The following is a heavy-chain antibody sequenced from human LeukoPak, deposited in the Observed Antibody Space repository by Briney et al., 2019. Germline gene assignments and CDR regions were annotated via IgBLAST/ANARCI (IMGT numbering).Heavy chain of an antibody. D-gene: IGHD3-3*01. CDR2: INPSGGST. CDR1: GYTFTSYY. CDR3: ARDLSEYYDFWSGYMSDGMDV. J-gene: IGHJ6*02. V-gene: IGHV1-46*01. Sequence: ASVKVSCKASGYTFTSYYMHWVRQAPGQGLEWMGIINPSGGSTSYAQKFQGRVTMTRDTSTSTVYMELGSLRSEDTAVYYCARDLSEYYDFWSGYMSDGMDVWGQGTTVTVSS.